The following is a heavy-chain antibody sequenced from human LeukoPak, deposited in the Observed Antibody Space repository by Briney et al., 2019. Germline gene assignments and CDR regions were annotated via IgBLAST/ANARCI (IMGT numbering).Heavy chain of an antibody. CDR3: ATALGAHYFDY. CDR1: GFTFSSYG. D-gene: IGHD1-26*01. J-gene: IGHJ4*02. CDR2: IKHDGSET. Sequence: GGSLRLSCAASGFTFSSYGMHWVRQAPGKGLEWVANIKHDGSETYYVDSVRGRFSISRDNAKNSLYLQMNSLRAEDTAVYYCATALGAHYFDYWGQGTLVTVSS. V-gene: IGHV3-7*05.